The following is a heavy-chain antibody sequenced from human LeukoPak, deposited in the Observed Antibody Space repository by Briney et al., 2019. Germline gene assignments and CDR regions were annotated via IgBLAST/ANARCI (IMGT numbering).Heavy chain of an antibody. D-gene: IGHD3-22*01. CDR3: AREGSGSSLNWFHP. Sequence: SETLSLTCTVSGGSISSYYWNWIRQPPAKGLEWIGSIYYSGSTTYNPSLKSRVTISVDTSRTQFSLKLSSVTAADTAVYYCAREGSGSSLNWFHPWGQGTLVTVSS. CDR2: IYYSGST. J-gene: IGHJ5*02. CDR1: GGSISSYY. V-gene: IGHV4-59*12.